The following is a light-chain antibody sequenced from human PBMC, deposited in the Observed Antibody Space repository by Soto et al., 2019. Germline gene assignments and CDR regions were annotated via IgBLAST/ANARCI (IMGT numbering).Light chain of an antibody. Sequence: QSALTQPASVSGSPGQSITISCTGTSSDVGGHNYVSWYQQHPGKAPKLMIYEVSNRPSGVSNRFSGSKSGDTASLTISGLQAEDEADYYCTSYTTSSADVFGTGTKVTVL. V-gene: IGLV2-14*01. CDR1: SSDVGGHNY. CDR2: EVS. CDR3: TSYTTSSADV. J-gene: IGLJ1*01.